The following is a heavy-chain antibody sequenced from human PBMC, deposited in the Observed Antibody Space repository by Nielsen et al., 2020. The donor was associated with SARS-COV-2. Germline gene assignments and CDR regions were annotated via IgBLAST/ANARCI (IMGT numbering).Heavy chain of an antibody. D-gene: IGHD5-18*01. V-gene: IGHV5-10-1*01. Sequence: GESLKISCKGSGYSFTSYWISWVRQMPGEGLEWMGRIDPSDSYTNYSPSLQGHVTISADKSISTAYLQWSSLKASDTAMYYCARSLGGYSYGNFDYWGQGTLVTVSS. CDR3: ARSLGGYSYGNFDY. CDR2: IDPSDSYT. CDR1: GYSFTSYW. J-gene: IGHJ4*02.